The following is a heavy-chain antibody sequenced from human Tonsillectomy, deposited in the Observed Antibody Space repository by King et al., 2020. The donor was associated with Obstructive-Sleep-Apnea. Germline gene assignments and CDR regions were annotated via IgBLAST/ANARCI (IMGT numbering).Heavy chain of an antibody. J-gene: IGHJ4*02. Sequence: ITLKESGPTLVKPTQTLTLTCTFSGFSLSTSGVGVGWIRQPPGKALEWLALIYWNDDKRYSPSLKSRLTITKDTSKNQVVLTMTNMDPVDTATDYLPHRRVLRYFDWLSTYYYFDYWGQGTLVTVSS. V-gene: IGHV2-5*01. CDR1: GFSLSTSGVG. CDR2: IYWNDDK. D-gene: IGHD3-9*01. CDR3: PHRRVLRYFDWLSTYYYFDY.